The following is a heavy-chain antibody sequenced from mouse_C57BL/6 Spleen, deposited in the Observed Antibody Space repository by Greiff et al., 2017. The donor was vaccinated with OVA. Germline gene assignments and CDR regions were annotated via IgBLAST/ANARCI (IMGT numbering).Heavy chain of an antibody. Sequence: QVQLQQPGAELVRPGSSVKLSCKASGYTFTSYWMDWVKQRPGQGLEWIGNIYPSDSETHYNQKFKDKATLTVDKSSSTAYMQLSSLTSEDAAVYYCARWTGSYSTYGDYAMDYWGQGTSVTVSS. D-gene: IGHD2-5*01. CDR3: ARWTGSYSTYGDYAMDY. V-gene: IGHV1-61*01. J-gene: IGHJ4*01. CDR2: IYPSDSET. CDR1: GYTFTSYW.